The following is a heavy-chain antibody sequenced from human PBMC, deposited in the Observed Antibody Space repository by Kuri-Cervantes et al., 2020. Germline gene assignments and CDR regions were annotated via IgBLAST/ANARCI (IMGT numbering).Heavy chain of an antibody. V-gene: IGHV3-7*02. J-gene: IGHJ6*03. CDR2: IKEDGREK. Sequence: GGSLRLSCAASGFTFSSYWMSWVRQAPGKELEWVANIKEDGREKYYVDSVRGRFTISRDNAKNSLYLQMNSLRAEDTAVYYCARYPAYFYYYMDVWGKGTTVTVSS. CDR1: GFTFSSYW. D-gene: IGHD2-2*01. CDR3: ARYPAYFYYYMDV.